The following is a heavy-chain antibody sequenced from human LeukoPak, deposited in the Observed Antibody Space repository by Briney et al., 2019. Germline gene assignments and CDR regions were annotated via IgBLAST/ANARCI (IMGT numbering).Heavy chain of an antibody. Sequence: PGGSLRLSCAASGFTFTSYSMSWVRQAPGQGLEWLSAISGSGDSTYYADSVKGRFTISRDNSKNTLYLRMTSLRAEDTAVYYCAQDRGDYGPFFDYWGQGTLVTVSS. V-gene: IGHV3-23*01. D-gene: IGHD4-17*01. CDR2: ISGSGDST. CDR3: AQDRGDYGPFFDY. CDR1: GFTFTSYS. J-gene: IGHJ4*02.